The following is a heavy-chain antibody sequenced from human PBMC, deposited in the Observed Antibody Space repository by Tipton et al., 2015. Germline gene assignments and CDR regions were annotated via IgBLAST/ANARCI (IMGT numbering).Heavy chain of an antibody. J-gene: IGHJ4*02. V-gene: IGHV4-39*07. D-gene: IGHD4-23*01. CDR2: IYYSGST. Sequence: TLSLTCTVSGGSVSSSSYYWGWIRQSPGKGLEWIGSIYYSGSTYHNPSLESRVSMSVDTSKTQFSLEMRSVTATDTAVYYCARARGRHGGLFDSWGQGTLVTVSS. CDR3: ARARGRHGGLFDS. CDR1: GGSVSSSSYY.